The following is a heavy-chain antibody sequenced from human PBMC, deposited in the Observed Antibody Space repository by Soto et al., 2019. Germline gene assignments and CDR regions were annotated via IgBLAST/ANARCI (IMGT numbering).Heavy chain of an antibody. CDR3: ARVRQLVGHFYYYMDV. J-gene: IGHJ6*03. D-gene: IGHD6-6*01. Sequence: QVQLLQSGAEVKKPGASVKVSCKASGYTFTNYGITWVRQAPGQGLEWMGWISAYNGDTHYTQRLQGRVTMTTDTSTSTAYMELRGLRSDDTAVYSCARVRQLVGHFYYYMDVWGKGTTVTVSS. V-gene: IGHV1-18*01. CDR2: ISAYNGDT. CDR1: GYTFTNYG.